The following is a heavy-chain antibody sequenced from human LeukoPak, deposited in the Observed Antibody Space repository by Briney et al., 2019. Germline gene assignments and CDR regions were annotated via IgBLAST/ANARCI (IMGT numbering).Heavy chain of an antibody. CDR1: GFTFSSYA. V-gene: IGHV3-23*01. D-gene: IGHD2-15*01. Sequence: GGSLRLSCVASGFTFSSYAMTWVRQAPGKGLEWVSTTTGSGGTTYYADSVKGRFTISRDNSKNTLDLQMNSLRAEDTAVYYCAKGRRLQPLDPWGQGTLVTVSS. CDR3: AKGRRLQPLDP. J-gene: IGHJ5*02. CDR2: TTGSGGTT.